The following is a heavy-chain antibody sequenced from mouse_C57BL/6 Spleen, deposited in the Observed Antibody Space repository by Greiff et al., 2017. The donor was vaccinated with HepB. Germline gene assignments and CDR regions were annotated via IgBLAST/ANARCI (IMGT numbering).Heavy chain of an antibody. V-gene: IGHV1-55*01. D-gene: IGHD2-4*01. CDR2: IYPGSGST. CDR1: GYTFTSYW. Sequence: QVQLQQPGAELVKPGASVKMSCKASGYTFTSYWITWVKQRPGQGLEWIGDIYPGSGSTNYTEKFKSKATLTVDTSSSTAYMQLSSLTSEDSAVYYCARYDYDGDWFAYWGQGTLVTVSA. J-gene: IGHJ3*01. CDR3: ARYDYDGDWFAY.